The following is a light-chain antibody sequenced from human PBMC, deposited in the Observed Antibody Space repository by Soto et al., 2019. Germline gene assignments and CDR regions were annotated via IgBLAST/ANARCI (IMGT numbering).Light chain of an antibody. CDR3: SSYTSSSPCV. J-gene: IGLJ1*01. CDR1: SSDVGGYNY. CDR2: EVS. Sequence: VLAQPASVSGSPGQSITISCTGTSSDVGGYNYVSWYQQHPGKAPKLMIYEVSNRPSGVSNRFSGSKSGNTASLTISGLQAEDEADYYCSSYTSSSPCVFGTGTKVTVL. V-gene: IGLV2-14*01.